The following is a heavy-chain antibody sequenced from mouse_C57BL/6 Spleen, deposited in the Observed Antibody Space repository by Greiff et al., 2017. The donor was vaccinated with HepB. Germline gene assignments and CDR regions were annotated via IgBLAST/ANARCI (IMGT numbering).Heavy chain of an antibody. D-gene: IGHD1-1*01. V-gene: IGHV5-16*01. Sequence: EVKLLESEGGLVQPGSSMKLSCTASGFTFSDYYMAWVRQVPEKGLEWVANINYDGSSTYYLDSLKSRFIISRDNAKNILYLQMSSLKSEDTATYYCARDQWYYGSRHFDVWGTGTTVTVSS. CDR1: GFTFSDYY. CDR3: ARDQWYYGSRHFDV. J-gene: IGHJ1*03. CDR2: INYDGSST.